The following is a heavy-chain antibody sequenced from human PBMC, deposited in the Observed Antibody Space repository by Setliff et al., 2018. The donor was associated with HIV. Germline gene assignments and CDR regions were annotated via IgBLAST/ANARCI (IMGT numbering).Heavy chain of an antibody. Sequence: LRLSCAGSGFNFGGYSMSWVRQAPGKGLEWVSSIYGGGGTTFYADSVKGRFTISRDNSQNALYLQMDSLRAEDTAVYHCAKLREGHVYSQYDSWGHGTLVTVSS. CDR2: IYGGGGTT. J-gene: IGHJ5*01. D-gene: IGHD2-21*01. V-gene: IGHV3-23*01. CDR1: GFNFGGYS. CDR3: AKLREGHVYSQYDS.